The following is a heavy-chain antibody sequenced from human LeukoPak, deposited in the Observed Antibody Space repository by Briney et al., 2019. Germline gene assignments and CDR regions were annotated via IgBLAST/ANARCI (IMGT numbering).Heavy chain of an antibody. J-gene: IGHJ4*02. CDR2: MDGRDHGI. D-gene: IGHD3-22*01. V-gene: IGHV3-48*04. CDR1: GFTFSSYW. CDR3: VRAYRRGYTDDFDY. Sequence: QPGWSLILSCVASGFTFSSYWMHWVRQAPGKGLECLSYMDGRDHGIYYADSVRGRFTLSRDNAKNSLYLQMNRLRGQGTALYDCVRAYRRGYTDDFDYWGQGTLVTVSS.